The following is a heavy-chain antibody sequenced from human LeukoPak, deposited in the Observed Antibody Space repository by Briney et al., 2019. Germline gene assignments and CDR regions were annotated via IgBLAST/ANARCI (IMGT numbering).Heavy chain of an antibody. CDR2: ISYDGSNK. J-gene: IGHJ4*02. V-gene: IGHV3-30*03. D-gene: IGHD3-22*01. CDR1: GFTFSSYG. Sequence: PGGSLRLSCAASGFTFSSYGMHWVRQAPGKGLEWVAVISYDGSNKYYADSVKGRFTISRDNSKNTLYLQMNSLRAEDTAVYYCAARDSSGYWAHYWGQGTLVTVSS. CDR3: AARDSSGYWAHY.